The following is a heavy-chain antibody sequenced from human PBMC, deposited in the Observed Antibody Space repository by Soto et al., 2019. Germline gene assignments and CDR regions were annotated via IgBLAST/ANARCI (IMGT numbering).Heavy chain of an antibody. D-gene: IGHD3-10*01. CDR3: ARAATGSYHSAY. J-gene: IGHJ4*02. Sequence: QVQLVQSGPEVKKPGASVRVSCMTSGYAFTSYGVIWGRQVLGQGLEWMGWIAPHSGRTTYLPKFQGRVTITADPSTNTAYMELTSLSSDDTGIYFCARAATGSYHSAYWGQGTVVTVSA. V-gene: IGHV1-18*04. CDR2: IAPHSGRT. CDR1: GYAFTSYG.